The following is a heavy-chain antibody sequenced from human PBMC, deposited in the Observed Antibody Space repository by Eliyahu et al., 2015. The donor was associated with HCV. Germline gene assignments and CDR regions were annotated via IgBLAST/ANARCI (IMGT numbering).Heavy chain of an antibody. CDR3: ARGSWIQLWFLNWFDP. V-gene: IGHV4-34*01. CDR1: GGSFSGYY. Sequence: QVQLQQWGAGLLKPSETLSLTCAVYGGSFSGYYWSWIRQPPGKGLEWIGEINHSGSTNYNPSLKSRVTISVDTSKNQFSLKLSSVTAADTAVYYCARGSWIQLWFLNWFDPWGQGTLVTVSS. CDR2: INHSGST. D-gene: IGHD5-18*01. J-gene: IGHJ5*02.